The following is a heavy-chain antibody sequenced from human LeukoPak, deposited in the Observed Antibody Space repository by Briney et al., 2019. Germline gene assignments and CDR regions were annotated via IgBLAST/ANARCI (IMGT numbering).Heavy chain of an antibody. D-gene: IGHD3-22*01. CDR3: SRARAVVTKPTSVSFDT. CDR2: TIPIFGTA. J-gene: IGHJ3*02. Sequence: SVKVSCKASGGTFSRYPISWVRQAPGQGLECMGVTIPIFGTANYPQKFQVRVTITADKSTSTDYMELSSLRSEDTAVDYCSRARAVVTKPTSVSFDTWGQGTMVTVSS. CDR1: GGTFSRYP. V-gene: IGHV1-69*06.